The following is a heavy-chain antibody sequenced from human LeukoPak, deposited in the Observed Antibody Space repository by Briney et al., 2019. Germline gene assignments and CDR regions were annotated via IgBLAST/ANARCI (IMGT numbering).Heavy chain of an antibody. CDR3: ARVGGYSFSHNFDY. Sequence: SETLSLTCAVSGGSISSSNWWSWVRQPPGKGLEWIGEIYHSGSTNYNSSLKSRVTISVDKSKNQFSLKLSSVTAADTAVYYCARVGGYSFSHNFDYWGQGTLVTVSS. D-gene: IGHD5-18*01. V-gene: IGHV4-4*02. J-gene: IGHJ4*02. CDR2: IYHSGST. CDR1: GGSISSSNW.